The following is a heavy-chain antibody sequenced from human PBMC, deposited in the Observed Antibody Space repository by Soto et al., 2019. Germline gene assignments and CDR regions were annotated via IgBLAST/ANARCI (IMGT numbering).Heavy chain of an antibody. J-gene: IGHJ4*01. Sequence: ETLSPTWAITGDSVSSNSAGWSWVRQSPSRGLEWLGRTYYRSKWYYEYAVSVRGRITINPDTSKNQYSLQLNSVTPEDTAVYFCARGEQYSGGIFDYWGQGTLVTVSS. CDR1: GDSVSSNSAG. CDR2: TYYRSKWYY. D-gene: IGHD1-26*01. CDR3: ARGEQYSGGIFDY. V-gene: IGHV6-1*01.